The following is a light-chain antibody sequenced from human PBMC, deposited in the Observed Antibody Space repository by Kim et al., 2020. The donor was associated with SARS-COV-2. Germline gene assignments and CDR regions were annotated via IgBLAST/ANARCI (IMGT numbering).Light chain of an antibody. Sequence: TLSLSPGERGTLSCRASQSVTNKYLAWYQQRLGQAPRLLIYGASSRATGIPDRFSGSGSGTDFTLTISRVEPEDFAVYYCQQYASSPITFGQGTRLEI. V-gene: IGKV3-20*01. J-gene: IGKJ5*01. CDR1: QSVTNKY. CDR3: QQYASSPIT. CDR2: GAS.